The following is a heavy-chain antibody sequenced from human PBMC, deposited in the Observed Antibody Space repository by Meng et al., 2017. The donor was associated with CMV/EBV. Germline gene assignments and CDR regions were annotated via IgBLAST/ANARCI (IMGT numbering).Heavy chain of an antibody. Sequence: ASVKVSCKASGYTFTGYYMHWVRQAPGQGLEWMGWINPNSGGTNYAQKFQGRVTMTRDTSISTAYMELSRLSSVTAADTAVYYCARAGEDYYYDNSGYPGYFDYWGQGTLVTVSS. D-gene: IGHD3-22*01. CDR2: INPNSGGT. CDR3: ARAGEDYYYDNSGYPGYFDY. V-gene: IGHV1-2*02. CDR1: GYTFTGYY. J-gene: IGHJ4*02.